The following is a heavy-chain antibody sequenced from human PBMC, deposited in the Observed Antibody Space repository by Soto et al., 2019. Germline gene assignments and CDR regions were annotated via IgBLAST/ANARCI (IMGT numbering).Heavy chain of an antibody. CDR2: ISSSGSTA. Sequence: GGSLRLSCSASGFIFSDYYMSWIRQAPGKGLEWVSYISSSGSTAYYADSVKGRFTISRDNAKNSLYLQINSLRAEDTAVYYCARDWRITMVRGVIGYWGQGTLVTVSS. J-gene: IGHJ4*02. V-gene: IGHV3-11*01. D-gene: IGHD3-10*01. CDR3: ARDWRITMVRGVIGY. CDR1: GFIFSDYY.